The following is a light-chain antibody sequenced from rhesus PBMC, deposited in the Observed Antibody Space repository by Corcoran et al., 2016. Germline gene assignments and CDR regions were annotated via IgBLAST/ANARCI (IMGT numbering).Light chain of an antibody. CDR3: QHYSSSPWT. CDR1: QSISSW. Sequence: DIRMTQSPSSLSASVGDTVTITCRASQSISSWLAWYQQKPGNAPKLLIYKASTLQGGVPSRFSGSGSGTDFTLTINSLQSEDCATDYCQHYSSSPWTFGQGTKVEIK. CDR2: KAS. V-gene: IGKV1-22*01. J-gene: IGKJ1*01.